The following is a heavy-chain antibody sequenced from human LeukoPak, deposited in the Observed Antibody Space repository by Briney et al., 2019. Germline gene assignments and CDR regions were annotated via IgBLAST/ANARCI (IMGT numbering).Heavy chain of an antibody. Sequence: GGSLRLSCAASGFTFSTYAMSWVRQAPGKGLEWVSSISGSGGGTYYADSVRGRFTISRDNSKNTLSVQMNSLRAEDTAVYFCAKGSGAHDHWGQGTLVTVSS. CDR1: GFTFSTYA. V-gene: IGHV3-23*01. D-gene: IGHD1-14*01. CDR2: ISGSGGGT. J-gene: IGHJ4*02. CDR3: AKGSGAHDH.